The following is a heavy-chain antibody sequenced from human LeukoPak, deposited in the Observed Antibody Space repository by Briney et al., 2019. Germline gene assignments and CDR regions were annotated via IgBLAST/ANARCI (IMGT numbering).Heavy chain of an antibody. CDR3: ERGPLQVSPDY. Sequence: SETLSLTCAVYGGSFSGYYWSWIRQPPGKGLEWIGEINHSGSTNYNPSLKSRVTISVDTSKNQFSLKLSSVTAADTAVYYCERGPLQVSPDYWGQGTLVTVSS. V-gene: IGHV4-34*01. J-gene: IGHJ4*02. CDR2: INHSGST. D-gene: IGHD3-16*02. CDR1: GGSFSGYY.